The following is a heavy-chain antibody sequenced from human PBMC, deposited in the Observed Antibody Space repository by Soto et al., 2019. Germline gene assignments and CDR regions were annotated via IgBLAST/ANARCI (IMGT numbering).Heavy chain of an antibody. Sequence: GSARLSCAASGFTFSSHTMNWVRQAPGKGLEWVSAISGSGGSTYYADSVKGRFTISRDNSKNTLFLQMNSLRAEDTAEYYCAKDKSGSSFNFDYWGQGTLVTVSS. J-gene: IGHJ4*02. V-gene: IGHV3-23*01. D-gene: IGHD6-13*01. CDR2: ISGSGGST. CDR1: GFTFSSHT. CDR3: AKDKSGSSFNFDY.